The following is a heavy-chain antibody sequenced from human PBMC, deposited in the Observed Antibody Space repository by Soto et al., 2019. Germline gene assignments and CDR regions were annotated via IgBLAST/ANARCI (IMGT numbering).Heavy chain of an antibody. D-gene: IGHD2-2*01. CDR2: INNEGSDT. CDR1: GFSFSSYW. Sequence: EVALVESGGRLVQPGESLRLSCAASGFSFSSYWMHWVRKAPGKGLTWLSRINNEGSDTTYADSAQGRFTISRDNARNTLYLQVDTLRAEDTAVYYCVRGPLDLSRGPAAMVYWGQGTLVTVSS. V-gene: IGHV3-74*01. J-gene: IGHJ4*02. CDR3: VRGPLDLSRGPAAMVY.